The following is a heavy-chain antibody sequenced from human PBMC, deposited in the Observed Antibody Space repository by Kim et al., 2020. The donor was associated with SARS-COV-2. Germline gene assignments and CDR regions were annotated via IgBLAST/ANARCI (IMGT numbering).Heavy chain of an antibody. CDR3: ARDPCSRLRGLTYSYYGMDV. V-gene: IGHV3-30-3*01. CDR1: GFTFSSCA. D-gene: IGHD3-10*01. J-gene: IGHJ6*02. CDR2: ISYDGSNK. Sequence: GGSLRLSCAASGFTFSSCAIPWVRQAPGKGLEWVAVISYDGSNKNYADSVKGRFTISRDNSKNTLYLQMNSLRAEDTALYYCARDPCSRLRGLTYSYYGMDVWGQGTTVTVSS.